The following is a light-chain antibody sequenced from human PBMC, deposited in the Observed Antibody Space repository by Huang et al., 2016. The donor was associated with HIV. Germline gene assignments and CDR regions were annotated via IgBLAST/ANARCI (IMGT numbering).Light chain of an antibody. CDR2: WAS. Sequence: DIVMTQSPDSLAVSLGERAIIKCRSSQSVLYSSNSKNYLAWFQQKPGQAPRLLIYWASSRESGVPDRVSGSGSGTDFTLTISRLEAEDAAVYYCQQYYSIPQTFGQGTKVEI. CDR1: QSVLYSSNSKNY. CDR3: QQYYSIPQT. V-gene: IGKV4-1*01. J-gene: IGKJ1*01.